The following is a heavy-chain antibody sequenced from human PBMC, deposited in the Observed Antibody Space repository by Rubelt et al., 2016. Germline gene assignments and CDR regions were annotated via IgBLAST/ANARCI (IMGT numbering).Heavy chain of an antibody. V-gene: IGHV3-43*01. CDR2: ISWDGGST. Sequence: AASGFTFDDYTMHWVRQAPGKGLEWVSLISWDGGSTYYADSVKGRFTISRDNSKNSLYLQMNSLKTEDTAVYYCTTELSTMIVVVITSFYYWGQGTLVTVSS. CDR1: GFTFDDYT. J-gene: IGHJ4*02. D-gene: IGHD3-22*01. CDR3: TTELSTMIVVVITSFYY.